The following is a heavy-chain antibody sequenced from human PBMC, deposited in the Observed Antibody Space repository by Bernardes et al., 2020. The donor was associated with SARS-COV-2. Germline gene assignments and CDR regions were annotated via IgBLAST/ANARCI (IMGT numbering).Heavy chain of an antibody. J-gene: IGHJ6*02. CDR2: IIPIFGTA. Sequence: SVKVSCKASGGTFSSYAISWVRQAPGQGLEWMGRIIPIFGTANYAQKFQGRVTITADESTSTAYMELSSLRSEDTAVYYCAAYMVRGVMVYYGMDVWGQGTTVTVSS. V-gene: IGHV1-69*13. D-gene: IGHD3-10*01. CDR3: AAYMVRGVMVYYGMDV. CDR1: GGTFSSYA.